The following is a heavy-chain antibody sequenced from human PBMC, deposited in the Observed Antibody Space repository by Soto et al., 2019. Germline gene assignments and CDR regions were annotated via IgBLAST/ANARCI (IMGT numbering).Heavy chain of an antibody. J-gene: IGHJ4*02. CDR3: ARVRSGGSGYFDY. V-gene: IGHV3-21*01. CDR1: GFTFNIYS. Sequence: GGSLRLSCAASGFTFNIYSMNWVRQAPGKGLEWVASTSDSSHYIYYADSVKGRFTVSRDNAKSSLYLQMDSLRAEDTAVYYCARVRSGGSGYFDYWGQGTLVTVS. CDR2: TSDSSHYI. D-gene: IGHD2-15*01.